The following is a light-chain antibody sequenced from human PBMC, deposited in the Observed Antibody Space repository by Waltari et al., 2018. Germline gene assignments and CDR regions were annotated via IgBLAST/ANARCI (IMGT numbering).Light chain of an antibody. CDR3: QAWDSSSLYV. CDR2: QDH. J-gene: IGLJ1*01. Sequence: SYELTQPPSVSVSPGPTANIPCSGANLGATYCCWYQQKPGQPPVLVMHQDHKRPSGIPERFSGSDSGNTATLTISGTQAMDEAEYYCQAWDSSSLYVFGTGTKLTVL. V-gene: IGLV3-1*01. CDR1: NLGATY.